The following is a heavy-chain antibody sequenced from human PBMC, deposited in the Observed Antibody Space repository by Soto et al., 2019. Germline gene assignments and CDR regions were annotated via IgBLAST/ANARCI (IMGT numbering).Heavy chain of an antibody. D-gene: IGHD1-26*01. CDR1: GGSISSYY. J-gene: IGHJ5*02. CDR3: ARASTVGYNWFDP. V-gene: IGHV4-59*08. Sequence: PSETLSLTCTVSGGSISSYYWSWIRQPPGKGLEWIGYIYYSGSTNYNPSLKSRVTISVDTSKNQFSLKLSSVTAADTAVYYCARASTVGYNWFDPWGQGTLVTVSS. CDR2: IYYSGST.